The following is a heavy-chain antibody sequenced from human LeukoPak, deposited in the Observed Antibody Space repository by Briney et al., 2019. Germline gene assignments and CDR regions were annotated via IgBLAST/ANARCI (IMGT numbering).Heavy chain of an antibody. CDR1: GGSISSSSYY. CDR3: ARGLTYYYGSGSPDY. CDR2: IYYSGST. V-gene: IGHV4-39*07. Sequence: SETLSLTCTVSGGSISSSSYYWGWIRQPPGKELEWIGSIYYSGSTYYNPSLKSRVTISVDTSKNQFSLKLSPVTAADTAVYYCARGLTYYYGSGSPDYWGQGTLVTVSS. D-gene: IGHD3-10*01. J-gene: IGHJ4*02.